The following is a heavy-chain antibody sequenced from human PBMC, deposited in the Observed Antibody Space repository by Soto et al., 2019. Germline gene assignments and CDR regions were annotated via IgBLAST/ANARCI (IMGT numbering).Heavy chain of an antibody. V-gene: IGHV3-9*01. Sequence: EVQLVESGGGLVQPGRSLRLSCAASGFTFDDYAMHWVRQAPGKGLEWVSGISWNSGSIGYADSVKGRFTISRDNAKNSLYLQMNRLRAEDTALYYCAKPNPPYYYDSSGYYFFQHWGQGTLVTVSS. CDR2: ISWNSGSI. CDR1: GFTFDDYA. CDR3: AKPNPPYYYDSSGYYFFQH. D-gene: IGHD3-22*01. J-gene: IGHJ1*01.